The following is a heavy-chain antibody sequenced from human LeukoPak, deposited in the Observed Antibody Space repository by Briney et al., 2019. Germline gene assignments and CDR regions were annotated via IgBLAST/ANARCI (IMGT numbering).Heavy chain of an antibody. CDR3: TRGSMIVPFDY. CDR1: GGSISSYY. J-gene: IGHJ4*02. Sequence: SETLSLTCTVSGGSISSYYWSWIRQHPGKGLEWIGYIYYSGSTYYNPSLKSRVTISVDTSKNQFSLKLSSVTAADTAVYYCTRGSMIVPFDYWGQGTLVTVSS. CDR2: IYYSGST. D-gene: IGHD3-22*01. V-gene: IGHV4-59*06.